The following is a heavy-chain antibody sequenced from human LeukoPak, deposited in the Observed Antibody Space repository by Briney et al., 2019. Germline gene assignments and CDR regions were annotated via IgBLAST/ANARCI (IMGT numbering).Heavy chain of an antibody. J-gene: IGHJ4*02. D-gene: IGHD5-24*01. V-gene: IGHV3-74*01. CDR1: GFTFSNYW. CDR3: TRYYNSLDY. CDR2: INSDASMT. Sequence: PGVSLRLSCAASGFTFSNYWKHWVRQAPGKGLVWVSRINSDASMTNYADSVNGRFTISRDNAKNTLYLQMNSLRADDTAMYYCTRYYNSLDYWGQGTLVTVSS.